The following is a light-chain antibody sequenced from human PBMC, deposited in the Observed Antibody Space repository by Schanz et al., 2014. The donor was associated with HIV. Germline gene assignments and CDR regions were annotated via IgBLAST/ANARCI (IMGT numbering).Light chain of an antibody. CDR3: QSFDKSVSAVV. CDR1: IGATYG. V-gene: IGLV1-40*01. CDR2: GSS. J-gene: IGLJ2*01. Sequence: QSVLTQPPSVSGAPGQRVTISCTIGATYGVHWYQQLPGTAPKLLIFGSSNRPPGVPDRFSVSRSGSSVSLVITDLQAEDEANYYCQSFDKSVSAVVFGGGTKLTVL.